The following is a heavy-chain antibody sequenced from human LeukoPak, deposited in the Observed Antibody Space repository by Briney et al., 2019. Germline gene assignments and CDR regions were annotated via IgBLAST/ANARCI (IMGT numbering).Heavy chain of an antibody. CDR2: IYSGGTT. Sequence: PGGSLRLSCAASGFTVSSNYMSWVRQAPGKGLEWVSAIYSGGTTYYADYVKGRFTISRDNSKNTLSIQMNSLRAEDTAVYYCARDGYGNNYMDVWGKGTTVTVSS. D-gene: IGHD1/OR15-1a*01. J-gene: IGHJ6*03. CDR1: GFTVSSNY. V-gene: IGHV3-53*01. CDR3: ARDGYGNNYMDV.